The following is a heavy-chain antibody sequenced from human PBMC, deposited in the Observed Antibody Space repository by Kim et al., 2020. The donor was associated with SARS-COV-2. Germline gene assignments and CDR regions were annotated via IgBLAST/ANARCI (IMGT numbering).Heavy chain of an antibody. Sequence: ASVKVSCKASGYTFTSWGITWVRQAPGQGLEWMGWISAQNGNTNYAQKFQDRVTMTTDTSTTTAYMELRSLRSDDTAVYYCARDPCEKSSSCQNGFDPWGQGTVVTVSS. D-gene: IGHD2-15*01. CDR1: GYTFTSWG. CDR3: ARDPCEKSSSCQNGFDP. V-gene: IGHV1-18*01. J-gene: IGHJ5*02. CDR2: ISAQNGNT.